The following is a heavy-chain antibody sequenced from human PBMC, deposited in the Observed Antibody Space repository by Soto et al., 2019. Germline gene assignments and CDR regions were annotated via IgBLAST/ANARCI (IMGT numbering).Heavy chain of an antibody. V-gene: IGHV3-30*03. CDR1: GFAFSNFG. J-gene: IGHJ4*02. Sequence: QVQLVESGGGVVQPGRSLTLSCAASGFAFSNFGVQWVRQAPGKGLEWVASISFDGNIKYSADSVKGRFTISRDNSKNTLYLQMNRLGSEDTCVYVCARFWGPVTAAVDDYWGQGTLVTVSS. CDR2: ISFDGNIK. D-gene: IGHD6-13*01. CDR3: ARFWGPVTAAVDDY.